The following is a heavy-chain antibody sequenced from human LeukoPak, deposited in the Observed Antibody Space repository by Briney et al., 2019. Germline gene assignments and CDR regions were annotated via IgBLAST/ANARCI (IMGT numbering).Heavy chain of an antibody. CDR3: ARTGTAAEDWFDP. CDR1: GGSIFSYY. D-gene: IGHD6-13*01. J-gene: IGHJ5*02. Sequence: SETLSLTCTVSGGSIFSYYWSWIRQPPGKGLEWIGYIYTSGSTNYNPSLKSRVTISLDTPKNQFSLKLSSVTAADTAMYYCARTGTAAEDWFDPWGQGTLITVSS. V-gene: IGHV4-4*09. CDR2: IYTSGST.